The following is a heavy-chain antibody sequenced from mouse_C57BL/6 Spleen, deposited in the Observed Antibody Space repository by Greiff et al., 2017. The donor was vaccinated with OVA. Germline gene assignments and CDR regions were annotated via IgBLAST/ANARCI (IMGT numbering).Heavy chain of an antibody. CDR3: ARPNYGNYVDY. Sequence: EVKLVESGGGLVKPGGSLKLSCAASGFTFSDYGMHWVRQAPEKGLEWVAYISSGSSTIYYADTVKGRFPISRDNAKNTLFLQMTSLRSEDTAMYYCARPNYGNYVDYWGQGTTLTVSS. CDR2: ISSGSSTI. V-gene: IGHV5-17*01. J-gene: IGHJ2*01. D-gene: IGHD2-1*01. CDR1: GFTFSDYG.